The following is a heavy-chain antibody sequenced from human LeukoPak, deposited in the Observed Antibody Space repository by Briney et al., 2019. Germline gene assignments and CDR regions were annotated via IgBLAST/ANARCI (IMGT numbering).Heavy chain of an antibody. Sequence: ASVKVSCKASGYTFTCYGISWVRQAPGQGPEWMGWISAYNGNTNYAQNLQGRVTLTTDTSTSTAYMELRSLRSDDTAVYYCARSVRYSDVWFDPWGQGTLVTVSS. J-gene: IGHJ5*02. CDR1: GYTFTCYG. CDR2: ISAYNGNT. D-gene: IGHD1-1*01. V-gene: IGHV1-18*01. CDR3: ARSVRYSDVWFDP.